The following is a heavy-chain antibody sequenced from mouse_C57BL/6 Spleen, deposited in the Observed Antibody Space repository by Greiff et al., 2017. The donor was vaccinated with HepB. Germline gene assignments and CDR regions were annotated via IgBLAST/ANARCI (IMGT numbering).Heavy chain of an antibody. CDR2: IRLKSDNYAT. V-gene: IGHV6-3*01. J-gene: IGHJ2*01. CDR3: TGQSSYSPFDY. Sequence: EVQRVESGGGLVQPGGSMKLSCVASGFTFSNYWMNWVRQSPEKGLEWVAQIRLKSDNYATHYAESVKGRFTISRDDSKSSVYLQMNNLRAEDTGIYYCTGQSSYSPFDYWGQGTTLTVSS. CDR1: GFTFSNYW. D-gene: IGHD1-1*01.